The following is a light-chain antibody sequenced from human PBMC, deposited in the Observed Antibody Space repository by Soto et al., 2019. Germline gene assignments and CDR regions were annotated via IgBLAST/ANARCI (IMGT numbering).Light chain of an antibody. CDR3: AAWDDSMNGWV. Sequence: QSVVTQPPSASGTPGQRVTISCSGSSSNIGSNTVIWYQQLPGTAPKLLIYSNNKRPSGVPDRFSGSKSGTSASLAISGLQSEDEADYYCAAWDDSMNGWVFGGGTKLTV. CDR1: SSNIGSNT. CDR2: SNN. J-gene: IGLJ3*02. V-gene: IGLV1-44*01.